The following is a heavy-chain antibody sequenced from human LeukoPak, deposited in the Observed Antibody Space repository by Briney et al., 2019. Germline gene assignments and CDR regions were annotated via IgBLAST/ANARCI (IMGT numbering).Heavy chain of an antibody. Sequence: GESLKISCKCSGYIFSSYLIAWVRQMPGKGLEVMGIIYPGDSDTSYRPSFQGELIISAEKSITTTYLQWSSMKASDTAMYYCARRGGSSHYSYYMDVWGKGNTVTISS. V-gene: IGHV5-51*01. J-gene: IGHJ6*03. D-gene: IGHD3-10*01. CDR1: GYIFSSYL. CDR2: IYPGDSDT. CDR3: ARRGGSSHYSYYMDV.